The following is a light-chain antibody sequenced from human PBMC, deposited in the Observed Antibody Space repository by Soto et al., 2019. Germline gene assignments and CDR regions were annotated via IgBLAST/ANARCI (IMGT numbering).Light chain of an antibody. CDR2: GAS. Sequence: DIQMTQSPSTLSASVGDRVTITCRASQSISSWLAWYQQKPGKAPKLLIYGASSRATVIPDRFSGSGSGTDFTLTISRLEPEDFAVYYCQQYGSSPSWTFGQGTKVDIK. V-gene: IGKV1-5*01. CDR1: QSISSW. J-gene: IGKJ1*01. CDR3: QQYGSSPSWT.